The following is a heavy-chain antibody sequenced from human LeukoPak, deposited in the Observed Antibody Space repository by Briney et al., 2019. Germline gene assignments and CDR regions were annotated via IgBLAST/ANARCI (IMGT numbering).Heavy chain of an antibody. CDR2: ISYDGSNK. CDR3: ARFPFGVVIRVSYYYGMDV. CDR1: GFTFSSYA. V-gene: IGHV3-30-3*01. Sequence: GGSLRLSCAASGFTFSSYAMHWVRQAPGKGLEWVAVISYDGSNKYYADSVKGRFTISRDNSKNTLYLQMNSLRAEDTAVYYCARFPFGVVIRVSYYYGMDVWGQGTTVTVSS. D-gene: IGHD3-3*01. J-gene: IGHJ6*02.